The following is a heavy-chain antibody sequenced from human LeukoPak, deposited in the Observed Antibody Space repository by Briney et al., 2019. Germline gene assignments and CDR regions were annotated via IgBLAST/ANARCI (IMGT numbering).Heavy chain of an antibody. CDR3: AKVSGSYLPNFDY. CDR2: IRYDGSNK. Sequence: GGSLRLSCAASGFTFSSYGMHWVRQAPGKGLEWLAFIRYDGSNKYYADSVKGRFTISRDNSKNTLYLQMNSLRAEDTAVYYCAKVSGSYLPNFDYWGQGTLVTVS. J-gene: IGHJ4*02. D-gene: IGHD2-15*01. V-gene: IGHV3-30*02. CDR1: GFTFSSYG.